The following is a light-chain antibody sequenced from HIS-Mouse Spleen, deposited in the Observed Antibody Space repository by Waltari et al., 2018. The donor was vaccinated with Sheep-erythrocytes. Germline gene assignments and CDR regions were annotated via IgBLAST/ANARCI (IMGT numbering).Light chain of an antibody. CDR1: SSDVGGYNY. J-gene: IGLJ1*01. Sequence: QSALTQPASVSGSPGQSITISCTGTSSDVGGYNYVSWYQQHPGKAPKLMIYDVSKRPSGVPDRFSGSKSGNTASLTISGLQAEDEADYYCCSRSADVYAGSYNHVFATGTKVTVL. CDR3: CSRSADVYAGSYNHV. V-gene: IGLV2-11*01. CDR2: DVS.